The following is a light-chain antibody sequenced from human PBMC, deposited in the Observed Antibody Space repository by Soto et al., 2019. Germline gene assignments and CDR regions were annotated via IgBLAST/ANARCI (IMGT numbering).Light chain of an antibody. J-gene: IGKJ3*01. CDR3: QHYGNTPPSVT. CDR2: GAS. Sequence: EIVLTQSPGTLSLSPGERATLSCRASQSLSSSYLVWYQQKPGQAPRLLIYGASSMATGIPDRFSGSVSGTDFTLTISRLEPEDFSVYYCQHYGNTPPSVTFGPGTKGDI. CDR1: QSLSSSY. V-gene: IGKV3-20*01.